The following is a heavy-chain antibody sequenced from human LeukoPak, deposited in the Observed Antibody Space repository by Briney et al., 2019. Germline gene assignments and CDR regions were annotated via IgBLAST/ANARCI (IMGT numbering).Heavy chain of an antibody. CDR3: AKGRHYGSGSYYYFDY. CDR2: ISGSGGST. CDR1: GLTFSSYA. D-gene: IGHD3-10*01. Sequence: PGGSLRLSCAASGLTFSSYAMSWVRQAPGKGLEWVSGISGSGGSTYYADSVKGRFTISRDNAKKSLYLQMNSLRAEDTAVYYCAKGRHYGSGSYYYFDYWGQGTLVTVSS. V-gene: IGHV3-23*01. J-gene: IGHJ4*02.